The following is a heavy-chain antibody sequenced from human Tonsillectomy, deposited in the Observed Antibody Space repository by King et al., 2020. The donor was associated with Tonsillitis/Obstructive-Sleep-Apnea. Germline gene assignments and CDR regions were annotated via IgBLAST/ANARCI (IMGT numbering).Heavy chain of an antibody. CDR3: AKVGGYCSSTSCLDY. CDR2: ISWNSGSI. Sequence: VQLVESGGGLVQPGRSLRLSCAASGFTFDDYAMHWVRQAPGKGLEWVSGISWNSGSIGYADSVKGRFTISRDNAKNSLYLQMNSLRAEDTALYYCAKVGGYCSSTSCLDYWGQGTLVTVSS. J-gene: IGHJ4*02. V-gene: IGHV3-9*01. CDR1: GFTFDDYA. D-gene: IGHD2-2*01.